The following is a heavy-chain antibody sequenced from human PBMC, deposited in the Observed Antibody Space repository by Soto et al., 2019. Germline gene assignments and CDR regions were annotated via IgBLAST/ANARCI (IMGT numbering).Heavy chain of an antibody. D-gene: IGHD1-20*01. V-gene: IGHV5-51*01. CDR3: ARQGITGTDYYYMDV. J-gene: IGHJ6*03. Sequence: PGESLKISCKGSGYSFTSYWIGWVRQMPGKGLEWMGIIYPGDSDTRYSPSFQGQVTISADKSISTAYLQWSSLKASDTAMYYCARQGITGTDYYYMDVWGKGTTVTVSS. CDR2: IYPGDSDT. CDR1: GYSFTSYW.